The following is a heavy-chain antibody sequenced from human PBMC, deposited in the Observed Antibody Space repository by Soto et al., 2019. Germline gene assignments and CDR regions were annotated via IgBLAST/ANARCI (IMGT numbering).Heavy chain of an antibody. CDR3: ARGSSLLLEWISEYSLDY. J-gene: IGHJ4*02. Sequence: AETLSLTCTVSVGSINNYYWNWIRQPPGKGLEWIGYINTSGSNKYKPSLKSRATISLDTSKNQVSLKLRSVTAADTAVYYCARGSSLLLEWISEYSLDYWGQGTLVTVSS. CDR1: VGSINNYY. CDR2: INTSGSN. V-gene: IGHV4-59*01. D-gene: IGHD3-3*01.